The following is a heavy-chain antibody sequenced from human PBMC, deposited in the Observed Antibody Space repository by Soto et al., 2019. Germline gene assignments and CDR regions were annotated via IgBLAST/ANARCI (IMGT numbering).Heavy chain of an antibody. CDR2: MSYDGSSK. D-gene: IGHD2-15*01. CDR3: ARRRLVSTPADIQY. J-gene: IGHJ4*01. V-gene: IGHV3-30-3*01. Sequence: QVQLVESGGGVVQPGRSLRLSCAASGFTLSSYSMHWVRQAPGKGLDWVAAMSYDGSSKYFADSVKGRFTISRDNSKNTLSLQMSSLRAEDSAVYYCARRRLVSTPADIQYWGPGTLVTVSS. CDR1: GFTLSSYS.